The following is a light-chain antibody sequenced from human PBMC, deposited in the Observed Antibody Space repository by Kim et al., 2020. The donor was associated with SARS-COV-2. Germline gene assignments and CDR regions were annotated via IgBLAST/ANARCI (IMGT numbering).Light chain of an antibody. V-gene: IGLV1-51*01. CDR2: DNN. CDR3: GTWDSSLGAVV. Sequence: GQKVTISCSGSSSNIGNNYVSWYQQLPGTAPKLLIYDNNKRPSGIPDRFSGSKSGTSATLGITGLQTGDEADYYCGTWDSSLGAVVFGGGTKLTVL. J-gene: IGLJ2*01. CDR1: SSNIGNNY.